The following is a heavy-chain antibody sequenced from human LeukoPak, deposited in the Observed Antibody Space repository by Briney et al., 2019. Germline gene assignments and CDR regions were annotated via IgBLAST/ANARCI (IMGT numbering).Heavy chain of an antibody. J-gene: IGHJ3*02. V-gene: IGHV1-18*01. CDR2: ISAYNGNT. CDR3: ARFGLGKHIEVAGIPFDI. CDR1: GDTFTSYA. Sequence: ASVKVSCKASGDTFTSYAITWVRQAPGQGLEWMGWISAYNGNTNYAQKLQGRVTMTTDTSTSTAYMELRSLRSDDTALYYCARFGLGKHIEVAGIPFDIWGQGTMVTVPS. D-gene: IGHD6-19*01.